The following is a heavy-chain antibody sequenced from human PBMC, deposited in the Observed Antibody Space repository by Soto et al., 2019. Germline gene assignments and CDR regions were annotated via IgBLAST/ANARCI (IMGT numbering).Heavy chain of an antibody. CDR2: INHSGST. J-gene: IGHJ4*02. CDR1: GGSFSGYY. D-gene: IGHD6-19*01. CDR3: ARGREARLGFDY. Sequence: SETLSLTCAVYGGSFSGYYWSWIRQPPGKGLEWIGEINHSGSTNYNPSLKSRVTISVDTSKNQFSLKLSSVTAADTAVYYCARGREARLGFDYWGQGTLVTVSS. V-gene: IGHV4-34*01.